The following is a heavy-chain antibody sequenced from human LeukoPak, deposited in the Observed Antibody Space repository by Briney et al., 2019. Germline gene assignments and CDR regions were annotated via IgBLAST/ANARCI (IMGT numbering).Heavy chain of an antibody. J-gene: IGHJ4*02. CDR2: ISYDGSNA. CDR3: ARIEEPHYFEY. CDR1: GFTFTTYG. Sequence: GGSLRLSCAGSGFTFTTYGMHWVRQAPGRGLEWVAVISYDGSNAYYADSVKGRFTISRDNSKNTLYLQMNSLRAEDTAVYYCARIEEPHYFEYWGQGTLVTVSS. V-gene: IGHV3-30*03. D-gene: IGHD1-26*01.